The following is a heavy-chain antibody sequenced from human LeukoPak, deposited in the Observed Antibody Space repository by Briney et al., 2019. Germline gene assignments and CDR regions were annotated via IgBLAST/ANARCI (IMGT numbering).Heavy chain of an antibody. CDR2: INWNGGST. V-gene: IGHV3-20*04. D-gene: IGHD1-26*01. CDR1: GFTFDDYG. J-gene: IGHJ4*02. CDR3: VRAIGSGSLEDH. Sequence: GGSLRLSCAASGFTFDDYGMSWVRQAPGKGLEWVSGINWNGGSTGYADSVKGRFTISRDNAKNSLYLQMNSLRAEDTALYYCVRAIGSGSLEDHWGQGTLVTVSS.